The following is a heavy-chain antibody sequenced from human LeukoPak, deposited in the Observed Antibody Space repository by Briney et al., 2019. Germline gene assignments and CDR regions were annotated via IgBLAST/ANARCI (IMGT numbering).Heavy chain of an antibody. Sequence: GGSLRLSCAASGFTFSSYGMHWVRQAPGKGLEWVAVISYDGSNKYYADSVKGRFTTSRDNSKNTLYLQMNSLRAEDTAVYYCAKSSITYCGGDCYSYGMDVWGQGTTVTVSS. J-gene: IGHJ6*02. D-gene: IGHD2-21*02. CDR1: GFTFSSYG. CDR3: AKSSITYCGGDCYSYGMDV. V-gene: IGHV3-30*18. CDR2: ISYDGSNK.